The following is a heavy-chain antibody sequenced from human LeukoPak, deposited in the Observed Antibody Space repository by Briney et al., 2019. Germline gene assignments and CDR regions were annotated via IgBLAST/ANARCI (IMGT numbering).Heavy chain of an antibody. J-gene: IGHJ6*02. V-gene: IGHV3-73*01. CDR3: TRLGSLWSLANYYYYGMDV. Sequence: GGSLKLSCAASGFTFSGSAMHWVRQASGKGLEWVGRIRSKANSYATAYAASVKGRFTISRDDSKNTAYLQMNSLKTEDTAVYYCTRLGSLWSLANYYYYGMDVWSQGTTVTVSS. D-gene: IGHD3-10*01. CDR1: GFTFSGSA. CDR2: IRSKANSYAT.